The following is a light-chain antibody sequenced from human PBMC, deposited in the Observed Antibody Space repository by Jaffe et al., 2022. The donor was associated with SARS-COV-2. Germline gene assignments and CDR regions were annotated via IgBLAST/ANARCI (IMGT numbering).Light chain of an antibody. CDR2: QDT. CDR3: QAWDSGTVV. V-gene: IGLV3-1*01. CDR1: KLGNRY. J-gene: IGLJ2*01. Sequence: SYELTQPPSVSVSPGQTASITCSGDKLGNRYTYWYQQRPGHSPVLVINQDTKRPSGIPERFSGSNSGNTATLTISATQAMDEADYYCQAWDSGTVVFGGGTKLTVL.